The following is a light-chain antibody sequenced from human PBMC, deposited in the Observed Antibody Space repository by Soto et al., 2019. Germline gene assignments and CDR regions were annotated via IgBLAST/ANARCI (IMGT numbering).Light chain of an antibody. V-gene: IGKV1-5*01. CDR1: QTISSW. CDR2: DAS. Sequence: DIQMTQSPSTLSASVGDRVTITCRARQTISSWLAWYQQKPGKAPKLLIYDASSLESEVPSRFSGSGSGTEFTLTISSLHPDDFATYYCQQYNIYPYTFGQGTKLEIK. J-gene: IGKJ2*01. CDR3: QQYNIYPYT.